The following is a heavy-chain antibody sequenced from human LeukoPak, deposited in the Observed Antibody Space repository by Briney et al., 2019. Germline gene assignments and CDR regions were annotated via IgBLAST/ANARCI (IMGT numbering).Heavy chain of an antibody. V-gene: IGHV3-53*05. CDR1: GFTISNNY. Sequence: GGSLRLSCVVSGFTISNNYMSWVRQAPGKGLDWVSVISASGDTTYYADSVQGRFTISRDNSKNTLYLQMNSLRAEDTAVYYCAKDLGGGSGCYDLWGRGTLVTVSS. CDR3: AKDLGGGSGCYDL. J-gene: IGHJ2*01. D-gene: IGHD6-19*01. CDR2: ISASGDTT.